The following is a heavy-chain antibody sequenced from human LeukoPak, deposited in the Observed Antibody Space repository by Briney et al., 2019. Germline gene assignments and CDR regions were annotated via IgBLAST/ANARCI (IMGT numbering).Heavy chain of an antibody. J-gene: IGHJ4*02. CDR1: GFTFSNYG. CDR2: ISGDGGNT. Sequence: PGGSLRLSCAASGFTFSNYGMCWVRQAPGKGLEWVSLISGDGGNTYYPDSVQGRFTTSRDNSKNTVYLQMNSLRAEDTALYYCAPDLRGSASSLDDWGQGTLVTVSS. V-gene: IGHV3-23*01. CDR3: APDLRGSASSLDD. D-gene: IGHD6-25*01.